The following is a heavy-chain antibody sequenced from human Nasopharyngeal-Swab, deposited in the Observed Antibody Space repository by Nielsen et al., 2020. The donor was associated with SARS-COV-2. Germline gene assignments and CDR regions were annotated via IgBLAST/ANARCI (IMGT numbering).Heavy chain of an antibody. CDR3: AKHPIRIYYYYMDV. D-gene: IGHD2/OR15-2a*01. CDR2: ISGSGGST. J-gene: IGHJ6*03. V-gene: IGHV3-23*01. Sequence: ESLQISFAASGFTFSSYAMSWVRQAPGKGLEWVSAISGSGGSTYYADSVKGRFTISRDNSKNTLYLQMNSLRAEDTAVYYCAKHPIRIYYYYMDVWGKGTTVTVSS. CDR1: GFTFSSYA.